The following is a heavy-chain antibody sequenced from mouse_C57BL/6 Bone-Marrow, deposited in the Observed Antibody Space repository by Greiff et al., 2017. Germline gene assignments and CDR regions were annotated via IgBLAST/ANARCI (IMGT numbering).Heavy chain of an antibody. CDR1: GYTFTSYW. V-gene: IGHV1-64*01. Sequence: QVLLQQPGAELVKPGASVKLSCKASGYTFTSYWMHWVKQRPGQGLEWIGMIHPNSGSTNYNEKFKSKATLTVDKSSSTAYMQLSSLTSEDSAVYYCERRDYGSRISYWYFDVWGTGTPVIVSS. D-gene: IGHD1-1*01. J-gene: IGHJ1*03. CDR2: IHPNSGST. CDR3: ERRDYGSRISYWYFDV.